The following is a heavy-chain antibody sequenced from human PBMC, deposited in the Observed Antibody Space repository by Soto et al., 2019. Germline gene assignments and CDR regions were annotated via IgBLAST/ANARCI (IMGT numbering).Heavy chain of an antibody. V-gene: IGHV3-74*01. CDR2: INSDGSST. CDR1: GFTFSSYA. J-gene: IGHJ6*02. CDR3: ARGDEQQLVEYYYYGMDV. D-gene: IGHD6-13*01. Sequence: GGSLRLSCAASGFTFSSYAMHWVRQAPGKGLVWVSRINSDGSSTSYADSVKGRFTISRDNAKNTLYLQMNSLRAEDTAVYYCARGDEQQLVEYYYYGMDVWGQGTTVTVSS.